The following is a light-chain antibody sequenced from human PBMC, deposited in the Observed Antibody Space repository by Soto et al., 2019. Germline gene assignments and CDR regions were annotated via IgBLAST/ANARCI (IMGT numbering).Light chain of an antibody. Sequence: DIQMTQSPSSLSASLGDRVTIICRASQAIRNDLAWYQQKPGKAPKRLIYDASSLESGVPSRFGGGGSGTEFTLTISSLQPDDFAIYYCQQYINYPWTFGQGTKVDI. J-gene: IGKJ1*01. V-gene: IGKV1-17*01. CDR1: QAIRND. CDR3: QQYINYPWT. CDR2: DAS.